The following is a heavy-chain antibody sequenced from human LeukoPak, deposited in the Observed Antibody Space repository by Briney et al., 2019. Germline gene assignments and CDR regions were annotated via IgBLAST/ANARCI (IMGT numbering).Heavy chain of an antibody. V-gene: IGHV4-30-4*08. CDR2: IYYSGST. CDR3: ARESRHCSSTSCPPAH. J-gene: IGHJ4*02. CDR1: GGSISSGDYY. Sequence: SETLSLTCTVSGGSISSGDYYWSWIRQLPGKGLEWIGYIYYSGSTYYNPSLKSRVTISVDTSKNQFSLKLSSVTAADTAVYYCARESRHCSSTSCPPAHWGQGTLVTVSS. D-gene: IGHD2-2*01.